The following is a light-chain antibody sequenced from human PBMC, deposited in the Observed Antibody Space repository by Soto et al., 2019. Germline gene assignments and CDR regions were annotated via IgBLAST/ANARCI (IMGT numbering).Light chain of an antibody. CDR3: QQYGSSPLT. V-gene: IGKV3-20*01. J-gene: IGKJ1*01. CDR1: QSVSSSY. Sequence: EIVLTQSPGTLSLSPGERATLSCRASQSVSSSYLAWYQQKPGQAPRLLIYGASSSATGIPDRFSGSGSGTDFTLTISRLEPEDFALYYCQQYGSSPLTFGQGTKVEIK. CDR2: GAS.